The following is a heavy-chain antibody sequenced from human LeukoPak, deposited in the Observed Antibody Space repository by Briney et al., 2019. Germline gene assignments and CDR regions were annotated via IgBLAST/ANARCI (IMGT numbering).Heavy chain of an antibody. CDR3: ARDIAHDSGDHWDY. J-gene: IGHJ4*02. Sequence: GGSLRLSCAASGFTFSDYYMSWIRQAPGKGLEWVSYISSSSSYTNYAESVKGRFTISRDYAKNSLYLQMNSLRAEDTALYYCARDIAHDSGDHWDYWGQGTLVTVSS. V-gene: IGHV3-11*06. CDR2: ISSSSSYT. D-gene: IGHD4-17*01. CDR1: GFTFSDYY.